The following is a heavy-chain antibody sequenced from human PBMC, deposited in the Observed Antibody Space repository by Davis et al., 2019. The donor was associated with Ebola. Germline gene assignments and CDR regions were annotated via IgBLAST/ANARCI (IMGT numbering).Heavy chain of an antibody. D-gene: IGHD3-16*01. J-gene: IGHJ4*02. CDR1: GGSISSYY. CDR3: ARGRGRTTSGDYFDY. CDR2: IYYSGST. V-gene: IGHV4-59*12. Sequence: PSETLSLTCTVSGGSISSYYWSWIRQPPGKGLEWIGYIYYSGSTNYNPSLKSRVTISVDTSKNQFSLKLSSVTAADTAVYYCARGRGRTTSGDYFDYWGQGTLVTVSS.